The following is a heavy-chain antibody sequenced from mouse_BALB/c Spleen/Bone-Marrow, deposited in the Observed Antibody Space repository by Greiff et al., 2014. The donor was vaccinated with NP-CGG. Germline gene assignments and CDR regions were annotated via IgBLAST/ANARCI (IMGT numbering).Heavy chain of an antibody. V-gene: IGHV2-9*02. CDR2: IWAGGST. Sequence: VQVVESGPGLVAPSQSLSITCTVSGFSLTSYGVHWVRQPPGKGLEWLGVIWAGGSTNYNSALVSRLSISKDNSKSQVFLKMNSLQTDDTAMYYCARDRGFGYDRTMDSWGQGTSVTVSS. CDR3: ARDRGFGYDRTMDS. J-gene: IGHJ4*01. CDR1: GFSLTSYG. D-gene: IGHD2-2*01.